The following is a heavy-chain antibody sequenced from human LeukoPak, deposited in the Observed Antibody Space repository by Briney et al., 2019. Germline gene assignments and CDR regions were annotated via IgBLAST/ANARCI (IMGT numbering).Heavy chain of an antibody. CDR3: ARAPVLRYFDWLFSRAADV. Sequence: ASVKVSCKASGGTFSSYAISWVRQAPGQGLEWMGRIIPILGIANYAQKFQGRVTITADKSTSTAYMELSSLRSEDTAVYYCARAPVLRYFDWLFSRAADVWGQGTTVTVSS. CDR1: GGTFSSYA. CDR2: IIPILGIA. D-gene: IGHD3-9*01. V-gene: IGHV1-69*04. J-gene: IGHJ6*02.